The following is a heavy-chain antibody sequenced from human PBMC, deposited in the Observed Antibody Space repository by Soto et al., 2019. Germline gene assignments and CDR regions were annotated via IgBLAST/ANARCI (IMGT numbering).Heavy chain of an antibody. CDR1: GFTFSSYA. J-gene: IGHJ6*02. CDR2: ISGSGGST. D-gene: IGHD3-10*01. CDR3: AKDRNPYYYGSGSYVGGMDV. V-gene: IGHV3-23*01. Sequence: GGSLRLSCAASGFTFSSYAMSWVRQAPGKGLEWVSAISGSGGSTYYADSVKGRFTISRDNSKNTLYLQMNSPRAEDTAVYYCAKDRNPYYYGSGSYVGGMDVWGQGTTVTVSS.